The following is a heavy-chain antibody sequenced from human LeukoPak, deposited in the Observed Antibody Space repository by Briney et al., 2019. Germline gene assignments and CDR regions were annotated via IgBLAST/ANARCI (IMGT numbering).Heavy chain of an antibody. D-gene: IGHD3/OR15-3a*01. CDR3: ARIMEYYDFTPRGFDI. CDR2: IIPLFGTA. J-gene: IGHJ3*02. Sequence: ASVKVSCKASGGTFSSYVISWVRQAPGQGLEWMGGIIPLFGTANYAQKFQGRVTITADKSTSTAYMELSRLTSDDTAIYYCARIMEYYDFTPRGFDIWGQGTMVAVSS. V-gene: IGHV1-69*06. CDR1: GGTFSSYV.